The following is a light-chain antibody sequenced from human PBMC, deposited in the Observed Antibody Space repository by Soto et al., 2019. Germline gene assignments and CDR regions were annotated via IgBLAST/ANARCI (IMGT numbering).Light chain of an antibody. V-gene: IGKV3-20*01. CDR3: QQYGSSPLP. J-gene: IGKJ4*01. CDR2: GAS. Sequence: EIVLTQSPGTLSLSPGESATLSCRASQTVTSSYLAWYQQKPGQSPRLLIYGASSRATGIPDRFSGSGFGTDFTLIISRLEPEDSAVYYCQQYGSSPLPFGGGAKVEI. CDR1: QTVTSSY.